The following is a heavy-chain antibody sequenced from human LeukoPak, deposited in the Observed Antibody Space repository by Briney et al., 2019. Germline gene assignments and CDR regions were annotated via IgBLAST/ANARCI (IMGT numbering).Heavy chain of an antibody. J-gene: IGHJ4*02. CDR1: GYSFTSYW. V-gene: IGHV5-51*01. Sequence: GDSMKISCKGSGYSFTSYWIGWVRQMPGKGLEWMGIIYPGDSDTRYSPSFQGQVTSSADKSISTAYLQWSSLKASDTAMYYCARQPFYCSGGSCYDFDYWGQGTLVTVSS. CDR3: ARQPFYCSGGSCYDFDY. D-gene: IGHD2-15*01. CDR2: IYPGDSDT.